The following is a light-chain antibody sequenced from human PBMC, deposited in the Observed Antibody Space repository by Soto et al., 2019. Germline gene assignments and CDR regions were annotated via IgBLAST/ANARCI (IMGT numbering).Light chain of an antibody. CDR1: QSIANY. CDR2: VAS. J-gene: IGKJ4*01. CDR3: HQIYSTPLT. Sequence: DIQMTQSPSSISAFVGDRVTITCRPSQSIANYLDWYQQKPGTAPEVLIYVASNLKRGVPSRFSGSGSETEFTLTISSLQPEDFATYYCHQIYSTPLTFGGGTKVDIK. V-gene: IGKV1-39*01.